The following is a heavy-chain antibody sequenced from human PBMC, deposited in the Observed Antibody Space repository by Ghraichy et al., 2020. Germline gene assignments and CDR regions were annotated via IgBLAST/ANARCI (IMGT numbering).Heavy chain of an antibody. D-gene: IGHD6-19*01. CDR3: ARHWGIGVADQFAFDI. J-gene: IGHJ3*02. V-gene: IGHV4-39*01. Sequence: SQTLSLTCSVSGDSISSSNYYWAWIHQPPGKGLEWIGSVYYSGRTYYNPSLKGRVTMSVDTSEKQFSLKMNSVTAADTAMYYCARHWGIGVADQFAFDISGQGTMVTGSS. CDR2: VYYSGRT. CDR1: GDSISSSNYY.